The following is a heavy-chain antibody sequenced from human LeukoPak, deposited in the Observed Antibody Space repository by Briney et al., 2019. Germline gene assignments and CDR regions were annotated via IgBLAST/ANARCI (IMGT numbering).Heavy chain of an antibody. J-gene: IGHJ5*02. V-gene: IGHV1-8*01. CDR2: MNPNSGNT. CDR3: ARGGDQVEVSWFDP. Sequence: ASVKVSCKASGYTFTSYDINWVRQATGQGLEWMGWMNPNSGNTGYAQKFQGRVTMTRNTSISTAYMELSSLRSEDTAVYYCARGGDQVEVSWFDPWGQGTLVTVSS. D-gene: IGHD3-10*01. CDR1: GYTFTSYD.